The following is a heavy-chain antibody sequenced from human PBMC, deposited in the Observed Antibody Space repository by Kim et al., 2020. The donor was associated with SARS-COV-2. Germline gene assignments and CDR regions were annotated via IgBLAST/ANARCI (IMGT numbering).Heavy chain of an antibody. V-gene: IGHV1-24*01. CDR3: ATGRVAGPPAWFDP. CDR2: FDPEDGET. J-gene: IGHJ5*02. CDR1: GYTLTELS. D-gene: IGHD2-15*01. Sequence: PSVKVSCKVSGYTLTELSMHWVRQAPGKGLEWMGGFDPEDGETIYAQKFQGRVTMTEDTSTDTAYMELSSLRSEDTAVYYCATGRVAGPPAWFDPWGQGTLVTVSS.